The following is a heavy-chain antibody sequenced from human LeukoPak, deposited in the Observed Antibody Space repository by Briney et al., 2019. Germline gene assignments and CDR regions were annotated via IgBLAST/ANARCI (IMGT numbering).Heavy chain of an antibody. V-gene: IGHV4-39*07. CDR3: ARGGANYYGSGSHDY. CDR1: GGSISSSSYY. CDR2: IYYSGST. J-gene: IGHJ4*02. D-gene: IGHD3-10*01. Sequence: PSETLSLTCTVSGGSISSSSYYWGWIRQPPGKGLEWIGSIYYSGSTYYNPSLKSRVTISVDTSKNQFSLKLSSVTAADTAVYYCARGGANYYGSGSHDYWGQGTLVTVSS.